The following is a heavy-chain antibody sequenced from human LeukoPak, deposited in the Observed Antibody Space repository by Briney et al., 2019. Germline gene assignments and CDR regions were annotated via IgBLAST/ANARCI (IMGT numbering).Heavy chain of an antibody. J-gene: IGHJ5*02. CDR1: GGTFSSYA. V-gene: IGHV1-69*13. Sequence: SVKVSCKASGGTFSSYAISWVRQAPGQGLEWMGGIIPIFGTANYAQKFQGRVTITADESTSTAYMELSSLKSEDTAVYYCARALGYCSGGSCYSGWFDPWGQGTLVTVSS. D-gene: IGHD2-15*01. CDR3: ARALGYCSGGSCYSGWFDP. CDR2: IIPIFGTA.